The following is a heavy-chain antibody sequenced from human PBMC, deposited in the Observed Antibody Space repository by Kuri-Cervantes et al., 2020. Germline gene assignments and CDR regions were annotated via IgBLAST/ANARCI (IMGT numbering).Heavy chain of an antibody. D-gene: IGHD4-11*01. J-gene: IGHJ4*02. CDR2: IKQDGSEK. Sequence: GGSLRLSCAASGFTFSSYWMSWVRQAPGKGLEWVANIKQDGSEKYYVDSVKGRFTISRDNSKNTVYLQMNSLRAEDTAVYYCARKSTVTGPRGSYNFDYWGQGTLVTVSS. V-gene: IGHV3-7*03. CDR3: ARKSTVTGPRGSYNFDY. CDR1: GFTFSSYW.